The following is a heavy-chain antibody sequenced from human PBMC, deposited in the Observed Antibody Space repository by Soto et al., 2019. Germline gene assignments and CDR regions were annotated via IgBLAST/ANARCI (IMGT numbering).Heavy chain of an antibody. D-gene: IGHD2-8*02. J-gene: IGHJ6*02. CDR2: IYPGDSDT. CDR1: GYSFTSYW. CDR3: ARGSRGRLVYYGMDV. Sequence: GESLKISCKGSGYSFTSYWIGWVRQMPGKGLEWMGIIYPGDSDTRYSPSFQGQVTISADKSISTAYLQWSSLKASDTAMYYCARGSRGRLVYYGMDVWGQGTTVTVSS. V-gene: IGHV5-51*01.